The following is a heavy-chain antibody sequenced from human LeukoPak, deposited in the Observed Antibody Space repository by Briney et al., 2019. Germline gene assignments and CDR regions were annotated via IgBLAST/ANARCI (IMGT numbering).Heavy chain of an antibody. Sequence: RAPETLSLTCPVYAGSISSYYWGCIRQPAGKGLEWIGRIYTSGSTNYNPSLKSRVTMSVDTSKNQFSLKLSSVTAADTAVYYCASARTTAFMDVWGKGTTVTVSS. D-gene: IGHD2-2*01. CDR3: ASARTTAFMDV. V-gene: IGHV4-4*07. J-gene: IGHJ6*04. CDR1: AGSISSYY. CDR2: IYTSGST.